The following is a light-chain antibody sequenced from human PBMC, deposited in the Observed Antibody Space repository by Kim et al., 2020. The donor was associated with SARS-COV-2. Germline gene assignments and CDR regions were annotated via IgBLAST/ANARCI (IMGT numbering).Light chain of an antibody. V-gene: IGKV1-39*01. CDR2: AAS. J-gene: IGKJ2*01. Sequence: DIQMTQSPSSLSASVGDRVTITCRASQSIRSYLNWYQQKRGKAPKLLIYAASSLQSGVPSRFSGSGSGTDFTLTISSLQPEDFATYYSKQSYSTQYTFGQGTKLEI. CDR1: QSIRSY. CDR3: KQSYSTQYT.